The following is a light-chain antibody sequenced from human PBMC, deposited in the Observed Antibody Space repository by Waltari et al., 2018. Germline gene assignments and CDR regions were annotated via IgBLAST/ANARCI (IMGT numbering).Light chain of an antibody. Sequence: QSVLTQPPSVSGAPGQRVTISCSGTKSNIGADFDVHWYQQVPGTAPKLTLHSFSTRPSGVFYRFSGFKSGAAASLIITGRQAEDEAMYYCQSYDNPLSAVVFCGGTRLTV. CDR3: QSYDNPLSAVV. J-gene: IGLJ2*01. CDR1: KSNIGADFD. CDR2: SFS. V-gene: IGLV1-40*01.